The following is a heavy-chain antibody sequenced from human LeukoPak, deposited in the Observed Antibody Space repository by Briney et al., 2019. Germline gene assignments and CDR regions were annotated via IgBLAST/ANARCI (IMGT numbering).Heavy chain of an antibody. CDR1: GFTFSNYG. J-gene: IGHJ4*02. V-gene: IGHV3-33*01. D-gene: IGHD5-18*01. Sequence: GGSLRLSCAASGFTFSNYGMHWVRQAPGKGLEWVAVIWYDGSNKYYADSVKGRFTISRDNSKDTLHLQMNSLRAEDTAVYYCARSPPDTAIVLDYWGQGTLVTVSS. CDR3: ARSPPDTAIVLDY. CDR2: IWYDGSNK.